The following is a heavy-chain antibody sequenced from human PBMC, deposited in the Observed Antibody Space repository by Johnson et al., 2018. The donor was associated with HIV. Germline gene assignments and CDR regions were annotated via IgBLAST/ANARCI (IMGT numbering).Heavy chain of an antibody. Sequence: VQLVESGGGVVQPGRSLRLSCAASGFIFSNNWMTWVRQAPGKGLEWVATIKQDGSEKYYVDSLKGRFSISRDNAKNSLYLQMNSLRAEDTAVFYCAKDAYCSGGRCYGFGAFDIWGQGTMVTVSS. J-gene: IGHJ3*02. CDR1: GFIFSNNW. CDR3: AKDAYCSGGRCYGFGAFDI. V-gene: IGHV3-7*05. CDR2: IKQDGSEK. D-gene: IGHD2-15*01.